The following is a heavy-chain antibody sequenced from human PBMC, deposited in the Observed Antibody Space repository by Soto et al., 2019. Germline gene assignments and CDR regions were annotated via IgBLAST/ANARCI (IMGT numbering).Heavy chain of an antibody. V-gene: IGHV4-39*01. J-gene: IGHJ4*02. CDR2: IYYSGTT. CDR1: GGSIKGGGYY. Sequence: SETLSVTCTFSGGSIKGGGYYWGWIRQPPGKGLEWVATIYYSGTTYYNPSLKSRLTISLDTSRNQFSLDLTSVTAADTAVYYCARLAYSHYSTWGQGTLVTVSS. D-gene: IGHD5-12*01. CDR3: ARLAYSHYST.